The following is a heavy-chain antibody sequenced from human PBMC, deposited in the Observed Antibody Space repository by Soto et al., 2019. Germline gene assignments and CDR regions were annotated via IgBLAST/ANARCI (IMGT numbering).Heavy chain of an antibody. D-gene: IGHD3-10*01. Sequence: QVQLVQSGAEVKKPGASVKVACKASGYSFNSYYMHWVRQAPGQGPEWMGVINPSGASTSYAQKFQGRVTMTRDTSTSTVDMEVSSLRSEDTALYYCASDYNAYQRQHVFDIWGQGTLVTVSS. J-gene: IGHJ3*02. CDR2: INPSGAST. CDR3: ASDYNAYQRQHVFDI. CDR1: GYSFNSYY. V-gene: IGHV1-46*02.